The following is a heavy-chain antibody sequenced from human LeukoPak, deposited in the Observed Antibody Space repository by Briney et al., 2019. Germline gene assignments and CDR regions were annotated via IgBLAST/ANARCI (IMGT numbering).Heavy chain of an antibody. Sequence: SETLSLTCTVSGGSISSVKYYWGWIRQPPGKGLEWIGSIYYNGNTYYNPSLKSRVTISLDTSKNQFSLKLNSVTAADTAVYYCARAPYSSGYPPAYYYYGMDVWGQGTTVTVSS. CDR3: ARAPYSSGYPPAYYYYGMDV. D-gene: IGHD6-19*01. J-gene: IGHJ6*02. CDR2: IYYNGNT. V-gene: IGHV4-39*07. CDR1: GGSISSVKYY.